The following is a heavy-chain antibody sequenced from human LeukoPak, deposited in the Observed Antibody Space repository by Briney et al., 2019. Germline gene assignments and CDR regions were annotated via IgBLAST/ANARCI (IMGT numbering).Heavy chain of an antibody. CDR2: IKSKTDGGTT. Sequence: GGSLRLSCAASGFTFSNAWMSWVRQAPGKGLEWVGRIKSKTDGGTTDYAAPVKGRFTISRDDSKNTLYLQMNSLKTEDTAVYYCTTEPAAGDPFDYWGQGTLVTVSS. CDR3: TTEPAAGDPFDY. CDR1: GFTFSNAW. J-gene: IGHJ4*02. V-gene: IGHV3-15*01. D-gene: IGHD6-13*01.